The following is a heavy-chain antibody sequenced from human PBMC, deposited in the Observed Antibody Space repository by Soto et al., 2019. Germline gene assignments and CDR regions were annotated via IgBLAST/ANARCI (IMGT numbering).Heavy chain of an antibody. D-gene: IGHD6-19*01. CDR2: ISGSGGST. CDR1: GFTFSSYT. V-gene: IGHV3-23*01. J-gene: IGHJ4*02. CDR3: AKVGSSGWRGDFDY. Sequence: EVQLLESGGGLVQPGGSLRLSCAASGFTFSSYTMSWVRQAPGKGLEWVSAISGSGGSTYYADSVKGRFTISRDNSKNKLYLQMNRLRAEDTAVYYCAKVGSSGWRGDFDYWGQGTLVTVSS.